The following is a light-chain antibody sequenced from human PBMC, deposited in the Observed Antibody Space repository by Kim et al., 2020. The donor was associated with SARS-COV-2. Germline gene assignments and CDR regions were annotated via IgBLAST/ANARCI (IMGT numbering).Light chain of an antibody. Sequence: EIVMTQSPATLSVSPGERATLSCRASQNVSRDLAWYQQKPGQAPRLLIHAVSTRATGIPARFSGSGSGTEFTLTISSLQSEDFAVYYCQQYNNWPPYTFGQGTKLEI. CDR2: AVS. CDR1: QNVSRD. V-gene: IGKV3-15*01. CDR3: QQYNNWPPYT. J-gene: IGKJ2*01.